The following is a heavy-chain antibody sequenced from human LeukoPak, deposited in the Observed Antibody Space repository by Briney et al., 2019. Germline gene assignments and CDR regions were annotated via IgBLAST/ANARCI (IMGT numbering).Heavy chain of an antibody. J-gene: IGHJ5*02. D-gene: IGHD4-17*01. CDR2: ISYHGINK. Sequence: GGSLRLSCAASGFTFGSYGMHWVRQAPGKGLEWVSVISYHGINKYYAGSVKGRFTISRDNSKDTLYLQMNSLRTEDTAVYYCAKYSDYGEHADGLDPWGQGTLVNVSS. V-gene: IGHV3-30*18. CDR3: AKYSDYGEHADGLDP. CDR1: GFTFGSYG.